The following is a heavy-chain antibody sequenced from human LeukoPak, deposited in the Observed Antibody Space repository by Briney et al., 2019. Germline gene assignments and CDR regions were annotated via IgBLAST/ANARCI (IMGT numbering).Heavy chain of an antibody. J-gene: IGHJ4*02. V-gene: IGHV3-48*04. Sequence: GGSLRLSCEASGFTFSSNSMNWVRQAPGKGLEWVSYISGSGATKYYADSVKGRFTISRDNAKNSLYLQMNSLRAEDTAVYYCARCSGQFMIDYFDYWGQGSLVTVSS. D-gene: IGHD3-10*02. CDR1: GFTFSSNS. CDR3: ARCSGQFMIDYFDY. CDR2: ISGSGATK.